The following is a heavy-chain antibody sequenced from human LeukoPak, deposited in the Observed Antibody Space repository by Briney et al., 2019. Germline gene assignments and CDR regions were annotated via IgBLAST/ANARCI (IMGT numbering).Heavy chain of an antibody. V-gene: IGHV3-49*04. J-gene: IGHJ4*02. CDR2: IRNKANGGTA. CDR1: GFTFSKAW. Sequence: GGSLRLSCAAPGFTFSKAWMSWVRQAPGKGLEWVGFIRNKANGGTADYAASVKGRFTISRDDSKTIAYLQMNSLKTEDTAVYFCSRAYSTGWLGINDYWGQGVLVTVSS. D-gene: IGHD6-19*01. CDR3: SRAYSTGWLGINDY.